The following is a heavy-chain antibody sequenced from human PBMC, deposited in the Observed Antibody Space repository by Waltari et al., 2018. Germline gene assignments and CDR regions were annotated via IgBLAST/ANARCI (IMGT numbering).Heavy chain of an antibody. D-gene: IGHD2-2*01. CDR2: INHSGST. Sequence: VQLQQWGAGLLKPSETLSLTCAVYGGSFSGYYWSWIRQPPGKGLEWIGEINHSGSTNYNPSLKSRVTISVDTSKNQFSLKLSSVTAADTAVYYCARDPPMVPAQGGYGMDVWGQGTTVTVSS. J-gene: IGHJ6*02. CDR1: GGSFSGYY. CDR3: ARDPPMVPAQGGYGMDV. V-gene: IGHV4-34*01.